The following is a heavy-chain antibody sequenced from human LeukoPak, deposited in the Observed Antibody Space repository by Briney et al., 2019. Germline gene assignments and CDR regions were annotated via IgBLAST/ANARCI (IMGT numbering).Heavy chain of an antibody. J-gene: IGHJ4*02. CDR3: ARGLSRSLSMIRGLIQHREFDF. CDR1: GFTFSSYW. D-gene: IGHD3-10*01. V-gene: IGHV3-7*04. CDR2: IKQDGSEK. Sequence: PGGSLRLSCAASGFTFSSYWMSWVRQAPGKGLEWVANIKQDGSEKYYVDSVKGRFTISKDNAKNSLYLQMNSLRAEDTAVYYCARGLSRSLSMIRGLIQHREFDFWGRGTLVTVSS.